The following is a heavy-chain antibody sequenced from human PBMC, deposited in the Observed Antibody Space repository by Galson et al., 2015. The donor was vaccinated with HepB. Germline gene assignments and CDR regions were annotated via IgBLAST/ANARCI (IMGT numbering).Heavy chain of an antibody. Sequence: LRLSYAVSGFTLSNYWMHWVRQAPGKGLVWVSRISNDGGATSYADSVKGRFTISRDTAKNTVYLQMNSLRAEDTAVYYCAGLRASASRTFDYWGQGTLVTVSS. CDR2: ISNDGGAT. V-gene: IGHV3-74*01. J-gene: IGHJ4*02. CDR1: GFTLSNYW. D-gene: IGHD4/OR15-4a*01. CDR3: AGLRASASRTFDY.